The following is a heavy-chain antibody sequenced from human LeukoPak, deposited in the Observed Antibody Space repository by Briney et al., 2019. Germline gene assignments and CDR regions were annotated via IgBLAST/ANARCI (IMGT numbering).Heavy chain of an antibody. CDR3: AKGAGPPWFDP. V-gene: IGHV4-39*01. CDR1: GGSISSSSYY. CDR2: IYYSGST. J-gene: IGHJ5*02. D-gene: IGHD6-19*01. Sequence: PSETLSLTCTVSGGSISSSSYYWGWIRQPPGKGLEWIGSIYYSGSTYYNPSLKSRVTISVDTSKNQFSLKLSSVTAADTAVYYCAKGAGPPWFDPWGQGILVTVSS.